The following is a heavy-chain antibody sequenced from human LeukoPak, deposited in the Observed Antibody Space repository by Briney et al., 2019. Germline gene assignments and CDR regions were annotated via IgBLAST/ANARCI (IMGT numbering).Heavy chain of an antibody. J-gene: IGHJ4*02. V-gene: IGHV3-33*06. CDR2: IWYDGSNK. CDR3: AKVVDSSGYYYDY. D-gene: IGHD3-22*01. Sequence: GGSLRLSCAASGFTFSSYGMHWVRQAPGRGLEWVAVIWYDGSNKYYADSVKGRFTISRDNSKNTLYLQMNSLRAEDTAVYYCAKVVDSSGYYYDYWGQGTLVTASS. CDR1: GFTFSSYG.